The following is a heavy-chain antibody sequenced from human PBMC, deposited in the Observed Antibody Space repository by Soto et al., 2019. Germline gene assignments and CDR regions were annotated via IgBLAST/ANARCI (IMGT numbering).Heavy chain of an antibody. J-gene: IGHJ3*02. V-gene: IGHV3-9*01. CDR3: AKDQLHLGELSSDAFDI. D-gene: IGHD3-16*02. CDR2: ISWNSGSI. Sequence: GGSLRLSCAASGFTFDDYAMHWVRQAPGKGLEWVSGISWNSGSIGYADSVKGRFTISRDNAKNSLYLQMNSLRAEDTALYYCAKDQLHLGELSSDAFDIWGQGTMVTVSS. CDR1: GFTFDDYA.